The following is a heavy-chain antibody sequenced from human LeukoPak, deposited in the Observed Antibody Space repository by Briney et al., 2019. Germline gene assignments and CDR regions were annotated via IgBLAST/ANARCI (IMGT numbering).Heavy chain of an antibody. D-gene: IGHD2-15*01. V-gene: IGHV4-59*01. J-gene: IGHJ4*02. Sequence: SETLSLTCTVAGGSISRYYWSWIRQPPGKGLEWIGYIYYSGSTNYNPSLKSRVTISVDTSKNQFSLKLSSVTAADTAVYSCARGHSGTFDYWGQGTLVTVSS. CDR3: ARGHSGTFDY. CDR2: IYYSGST. CDR1: GGSISRYY.